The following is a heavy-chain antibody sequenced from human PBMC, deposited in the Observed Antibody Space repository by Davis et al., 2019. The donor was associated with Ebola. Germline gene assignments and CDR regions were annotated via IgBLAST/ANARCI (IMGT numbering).Heavy chain of an antibody. J-gene: IGHJ6*04. CDR1: GFTFSSYW. V-gene: IGHV3-53*01. Sequence: GESLKISCAASGFTFSSYWMHWVRQAPGKGLEWVSVIYSGGSTYHADSVKGRFTISRDNSKNTLYLQMNSLRAEDTAVYYCARAAYCSGGSCYFYGMDVWGKGTTVTVSS. CDR2: IYSGGST. CDR3: ARAAYCSGGSCYFYGMDV. D-gene: IGHD2-15*01.